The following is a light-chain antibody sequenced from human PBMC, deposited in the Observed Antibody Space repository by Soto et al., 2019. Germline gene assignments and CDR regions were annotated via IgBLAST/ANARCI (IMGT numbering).Light chain of an antibody. CDR2: AAS. V-gene: IGKV1-27*01. J-gene: IGKJ4*01. CDR1: QGIANH. Sequence: IQMTQSPSSLSASVGDRVNITCRASQGIANHLAWYQQQPGKVPRLLIDAASTLQSGVPSRFSGSGSKREFTLTITTLQPEDVATYYCQKYDGVPLTFGGGTKVEIK. CDR3: QKYDGVPLT.